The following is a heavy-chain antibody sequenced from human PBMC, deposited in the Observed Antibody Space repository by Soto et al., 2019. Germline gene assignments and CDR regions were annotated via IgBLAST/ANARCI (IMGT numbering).Heavy chain of an antibody. CDR1: GYTFTGYY. D-gene: IGHD3-22*01. CDR3: ARRYYYDDSGYYPFDF. Sequence: KVSCKASGYTFTGYYMHWVRQAPGQGLEWMGIIDPGDSQMRYSPAFQGQVTMSADKSVTTAYLQWSSLKASDTAMYYCARRYYYDDSGYYPFDFWGQGTLVTVSS. J-gene: IGHJ4*02. CDR2: IDPGDSQM. V-gene: IGHV5-51*01.